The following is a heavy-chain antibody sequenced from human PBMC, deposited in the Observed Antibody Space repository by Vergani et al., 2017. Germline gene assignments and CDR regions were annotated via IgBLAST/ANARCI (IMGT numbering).Heavy chain of an antibody. Sequence: QVQLVQSGAEVKKPGSSVKVSCKASGGTFSSYTISWVRQAPGQGLEWMGRIIPILGIANYAQKFQGRVTITADKSTSTAYMGLSSLRSEDTAVYYCAREWVSGSYRPPGIDYWGQGTLVTVSS. J-gene: IGHJ4*02. CDR2: IIPILGIA. V-gene: IGHV1-69*08. CDR1: GGTFSSYT. D-gene: IGHD1-26*01. CDR3: AREWVSGSYRPPGIDY.